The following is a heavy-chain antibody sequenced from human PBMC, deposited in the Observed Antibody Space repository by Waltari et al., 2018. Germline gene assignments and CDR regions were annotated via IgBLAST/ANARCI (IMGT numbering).Heavy chain of an antibody. D-gene: IGHD2-8*01. V-gene: IGHV3-7*03. J-gene: IGHJ4*02. CDR1: GFTFSSYW. Sequence: EVQLVESGGGLVQPGGSLTLSCAASGFTFSSYWMSWVRQAPGKGLEWVANIKQDGGEKNYVESVKGRLTISRDNAKNLVYLQMNSLRAEDTAVYYCARDSNLLVYATQFDYWGQGTLVTVSS. CDR2: IKQDGGEK. CDR3: ARDSNLLVYATQFDY.